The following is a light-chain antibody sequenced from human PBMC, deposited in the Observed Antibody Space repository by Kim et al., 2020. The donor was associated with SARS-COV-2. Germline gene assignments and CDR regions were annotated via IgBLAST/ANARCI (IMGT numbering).Light chain of an antibody. CDR2: AAS. V-gene: IGKV1-39*01. J-gene: IGKJ2*01. Sequence: ASVGARVTLACRASQSITTYVNWYQQKPGKAPNLLIYAASSLETGVPSRFSGSGSVTHFTLTISNVQPEDFATYYCQQSYRIPMYTFGQGTKLEI. CDR1: QSITTY. CDR3: QQSYRIPMYT.